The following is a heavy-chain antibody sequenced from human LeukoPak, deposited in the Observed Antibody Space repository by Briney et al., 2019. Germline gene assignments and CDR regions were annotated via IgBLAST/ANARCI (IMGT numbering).Heavy chain of an antibody. Sequence: SETLSLTCAVSGGFISRNHWRSRFRQPSGEGLERVGVNYYNGSTNYNPSLKSRVSISVDKSKNQFSLKLSSVTAADTAVYYCARESLVAAATGAFDIWGQGTMVTVSS. CDR3: ARESLVAAATGAFDI. CDR1: GGFISRNHW. V-gene: IGHV4-4*02. J-gene: IGHJ3*02. CDR2: NYYNGST. D-gene: IGHD2-2*01.